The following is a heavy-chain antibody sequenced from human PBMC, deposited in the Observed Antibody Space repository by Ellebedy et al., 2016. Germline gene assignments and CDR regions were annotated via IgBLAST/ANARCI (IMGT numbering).Heavy chain of an antibody. J-gene: IGHJ6*03. D-gene: IGHD6-19*01. CDR2: ISGSGGST. Sequence: GESLKISCAASGFTFSSYAMSWVRQAPGKGLEWVSAISGSGGSTYYADSVKGRFTISRDNSKNTLYLQMNSLRAEDTAVYYCARENVAAYSSDVGDYYYMDVWGKGTTVTVSS. CDR1: GFTFSSYA. V-gene: IGHV3-23*01. CDR3: ARENVAAYSSDVGDYYYMDV.